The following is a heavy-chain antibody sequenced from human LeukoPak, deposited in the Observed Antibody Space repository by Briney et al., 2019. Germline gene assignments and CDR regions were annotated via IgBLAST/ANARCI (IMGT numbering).Heavy chain of an antibody. CDR2: IIPILGIA. J-gene: IGHJ3*02. CDR3: AKGLQLALDAFDI. CDR1: GGTFSSYA. V-gene: IGHV1-69*04. D-gene: IGHD5-24*01. Sequence: SVKVSCKASGGTFSSYAISWVRQAPGQGLEWMGRIIPILGIANYAQKFQGRVTITADKSTSTAYMELSSLRSEDTAVYYCAKGLQLALDAFDIWGQGTMVTVSS.